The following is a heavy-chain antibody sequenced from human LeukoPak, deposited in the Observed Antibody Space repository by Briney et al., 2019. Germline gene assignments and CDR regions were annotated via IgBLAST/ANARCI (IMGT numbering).Heavy chain of an antibody. Sequence: APVKVSCKASGYTFTSYAMHWVRQAPGQRLEWMGWINAGNGNTKYSQKFQGRVTITRDTSASTAYMELSSLRSEDTAVYYCARGGQDYGDYYYYYGMDVWGQGTTVTVSS. J-gene: IGHJ6*02. V-gene: IGHV1-3*01. CDR2: INAGNGNT. CDR3: ARGGQDYGDYYYYYGMDV. CDR1: GYTFTSYA. D-gene: IGHD4-17*01.